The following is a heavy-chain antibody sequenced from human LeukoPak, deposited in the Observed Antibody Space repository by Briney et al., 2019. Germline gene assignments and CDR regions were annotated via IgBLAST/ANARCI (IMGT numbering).Heavy chain of an antibody. Sequence: PSETLSLTCTVSGGSISSGGYYWSWIRQHPGKGLEWIGYIYYSGSTYYNPSLKSRVTISVDTSKNQFSLKLSSVTAADTAVYYCAGVQVEMATIYYFDYWGQGTLVTVSS. CDR2: IYYSGST. J-gene: IGHJ4*02. CDR1: GGSISSGGYY. CDR3: AGVQVEMATIYYFDY. D-gene: IGHD5-24*01. V-gene: IGHV4-31*03.